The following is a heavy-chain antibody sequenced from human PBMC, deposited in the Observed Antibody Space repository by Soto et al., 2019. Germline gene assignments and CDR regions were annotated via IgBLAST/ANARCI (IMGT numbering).Heavy chain of an antibody. D-gene: IGHD2-15*01. CDR3: GKVLVGATGHTDSDS. CDR2: IDYNGVT. V-gene: IGHV4-39*01. J-gene: IGHJ4*02. Sequence: SETMSLTCTVSGGSIYRSGYYWGWIRQPPGRGLEWIGNIDYNGVTYSNPSLKSRVTISRDTSKNQFSLKLTSVTAADTALYYCGKVLVGATGHTDSDSWGPGTLVTVSS. CDR1: GGSIYRSGYY.